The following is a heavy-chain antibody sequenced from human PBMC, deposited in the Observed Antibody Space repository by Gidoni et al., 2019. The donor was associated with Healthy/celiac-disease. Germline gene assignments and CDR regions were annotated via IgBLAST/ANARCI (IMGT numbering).Heavy chain of an antibody. D-gene: IGHD3-22*01. CDR2: IDSGGST. CDR3: ARDSSGYYGYFDY. V-gene: IGHV3-53*01. Sequence: EVHLVESGGGLIPPGGSLRLSCAAYGFTVSSTYMSWVRQAPGKGLGWVSVIDSGGSTYYADSVKGRFTISRDNSKNTLYLQMNSLRAEDTAVYYCARDSSGYYGYFDYWGQGTLVTVSS. J-gene: IGHJ4*02. CDR1: GFTVSSTY.